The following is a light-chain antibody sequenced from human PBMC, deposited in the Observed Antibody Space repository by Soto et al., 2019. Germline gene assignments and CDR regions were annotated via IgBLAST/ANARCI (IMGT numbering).Light chain of an antibody. V-gene: IGLV2-14*01. J-gene: IGLJ3*02. CDR2: EVR. CDR3: RAYTARSTLV. Sequence: QSVLTQPASVSGSAGQSITISCSGTMRDVGAYNLVSWYQQHPGTAPKLIIYEVRNRPSGMSSRFSGSRSGNTASLTISGRQSEDEGDYYCRAYTARSTLVFGGGTKLTVL. CDR1: MRDVGAYNL.